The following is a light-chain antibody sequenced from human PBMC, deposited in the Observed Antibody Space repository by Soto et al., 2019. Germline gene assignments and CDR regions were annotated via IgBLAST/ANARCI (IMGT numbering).Light chain of an antibody. CDR2: DVS. V-gene: IGLV2-14*01. J-gene: IGLJ2*01. CDR3: SSYTSSSTVV. Sequence: QSALTQPASVSGSPGQSITISCTGTSSDVGGYNYVSWYQQNPGKAPKLMIYDVSNRPSGVSNRFSGSKSGNTASLTISGLQAEDEADYYCSSYTSSSTVVFGGGTKLTVX. CDR1: SSDVGGYNY.